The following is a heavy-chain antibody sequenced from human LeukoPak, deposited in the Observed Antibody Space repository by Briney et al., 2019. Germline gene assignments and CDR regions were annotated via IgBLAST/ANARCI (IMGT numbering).Heavy chain of an antibody. CDR3: ASSGLILVVPAAMKDYYYYMDV. J-gene: IGHJ6*03. CDR1: GGTFSSYA. CDR2: IIPIFGTA. Sequence: ASVKVSCKASGGTFSSYAISWVRQAPGQGLGWMGGIIPIFGTANYAQKFQGRVTITADESTSTAYMELSSLRSEDTAVYYCASSGLILVVPAAMKDYYYYMDVWGKGTTVTVSS. V-gene: IGHV1-69*13. D-gene: IGHD2-2*01.